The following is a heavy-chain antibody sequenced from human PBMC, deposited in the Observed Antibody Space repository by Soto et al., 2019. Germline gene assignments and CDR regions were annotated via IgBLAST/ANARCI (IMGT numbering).Heavy chain of an antibody. CDR2: IYYSGST. CDR1: GGSISSYY. J-gene: IGHJ4*02. Sequence: SETLSLTCTVSGGSISSYYWSWIRQPPGKGLEWIGYIYYSGSTNYNPSLKSRVTMSVDTSKNQFSLKLNSVTAADTAVFYCARHYGSGSYPLDYWGPGTLVTVSS. D-gene: IGHD3-10*01. CDR3: ARHYGSGSYPLDY. V-gene: IGHV4-59*08.